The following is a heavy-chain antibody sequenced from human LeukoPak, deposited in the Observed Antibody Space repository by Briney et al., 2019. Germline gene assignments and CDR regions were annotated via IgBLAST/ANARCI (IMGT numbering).Heavy chain of an antibody. D-gene: IGHD6-6*01. J-gene: IGHJ4*02. CDR2: INTNTGNP. Sequence: ASVKVSCKASGYTFTSYAMNWVRQAPGQGLEWMGWINTNTGNPTYAQGFTGRFVFSLDTSVSTAYLQISSLKAEDTAVYYCARDLSRSLYSSSRNFDYWGQGTLVTVSS. CDR1: GYTFTSYA. CDR3: ARDLSRSLYSSSRNFDY. V-gene: IGHV7-4-1*02.